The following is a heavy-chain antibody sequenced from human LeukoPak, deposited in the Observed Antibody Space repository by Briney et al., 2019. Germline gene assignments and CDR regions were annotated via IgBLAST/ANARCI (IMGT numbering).Heavy chain of an antibody. V-gene: IGHV4-61*08. Sequence: SETLSLTCTVSGGSISSGGYYWSWIRQHPGKGLEWIGYIYYSGSTNYNPSLKSRVTISVDTSKNQFSLKLSSVTAADTAVYYCARAGPFAVEFDYWGQGTLVTVSS. CDR1: GGSISSGGYY. J-gene: IGHJ4*02. CDR2: IYYSGST. D-gene: IGHD6-19*01. CDR3: ARAGPFAVEFDY.